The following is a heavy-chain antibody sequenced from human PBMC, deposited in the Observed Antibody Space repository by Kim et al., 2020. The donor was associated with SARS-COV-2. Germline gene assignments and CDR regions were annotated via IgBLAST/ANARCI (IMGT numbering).Heavy chain of an antibody. CDR3: PSVDTAMGGG. J-gene: IGHJ4*02. CDR2: IDPSDSYT. D-gene: IGHD5-18*01. CDR1: GYSFTSYW. Sequence: GESLKISCKCSGYSFTSYWISWVRQMPGKGLEWMGRIDPSDSYTNYSPSFQGHVTISADKSISTAYLQWGSLKVSDTAMDYCPSVDTAMGGGWGQGTLVTVAS. V-gene: IGHV5-10-1*01.